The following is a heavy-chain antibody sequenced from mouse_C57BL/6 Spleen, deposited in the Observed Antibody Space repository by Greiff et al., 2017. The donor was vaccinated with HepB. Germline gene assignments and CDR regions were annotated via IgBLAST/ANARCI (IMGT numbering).Heavy chain of an antibody. D-gene: IGHD1-1*01. CDR2: IYPSDRET. Sequence: VQLQQPGAELVRPGSSVKLSCKASGYTFTSYWMDWVKQRPGQGLEWIGNIYPSDRETHYNQKFKDKATLTVDKSSSTAYMQLSSLTSEDSAVYYCARGDYYGSSYGAWFAYWGQGTLVTVSA. CDR1: GYTFTSYW. CDR3: ARGDYYGSSYGAWFAY. V-gene: IGHV1-61*01. J-gene: IGHJ3*01.